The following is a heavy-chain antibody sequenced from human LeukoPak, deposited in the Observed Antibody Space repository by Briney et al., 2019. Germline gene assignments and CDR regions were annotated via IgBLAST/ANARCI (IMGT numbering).Heavy chain of an antibody. CDR3: ARRNSSGWYGYFHH. V-gene: IGHV4-59*08. D-gene: IGHD6-19*01. J-gene: IGHJ1*01. CDR1: GGSISSYF. Sequence: PSETLSLTCTVSGGSISSYFWSWIRQPPGKGLEWIGYIYYSGSTNYNPSLKSRVTISIDTSKNQFSLKLSSVTAADTAVYYCARRNSSGWYGYFHHWGQGTLVTVSS. CDR2: IYYSGST.